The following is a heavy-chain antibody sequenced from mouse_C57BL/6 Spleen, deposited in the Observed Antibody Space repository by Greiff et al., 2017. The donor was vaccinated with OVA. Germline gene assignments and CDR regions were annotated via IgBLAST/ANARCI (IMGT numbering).Heavy chain of an antibody. J-gene: IGHJ2*01. Sequence: EVQVVESGGGLVKPGGSLKLSCAASGFTFSDYGMHWVRQAPEKGLEWVAYISSGSSTIYYADTVKGRFTISRDNAKNTLFLQMTSLRSEDTAMYYCARRYDYDGGYFDYWGQGTTLTVSS. V-gene: IGHV5-17*01. CDR1: GFTFSDYG. CDR2: ISSGSSTI. D-gene: IGHD2-4*01. CDR3: ARRYDYDGGYFDY.